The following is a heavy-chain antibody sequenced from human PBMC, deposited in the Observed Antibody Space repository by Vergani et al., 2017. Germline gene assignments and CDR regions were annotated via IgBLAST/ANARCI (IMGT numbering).Heavy chain of an antibody. Sequence: EVQLVESGGGLVQPGGSLRLSCAASGFTFSSYWMHWVRQAPGKGLVWVSRINSDGSSTSYADSVKGRFTISRDNAKNTLYLQMNSLRADETAVYYCAKDLGTTGTTGWFDPWGQGTLVTV. V-gene: IGHV3-74*01. CDR2: INSDGSST. CDR1: GFTFSSYW. CDR3: AKDLGTTGTTGWFDP. D-gene: IGHD1-1*01. J-gene: IGHJ5*02.